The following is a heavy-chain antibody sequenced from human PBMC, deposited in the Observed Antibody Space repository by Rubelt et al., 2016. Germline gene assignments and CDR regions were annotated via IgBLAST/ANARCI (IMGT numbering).Heavy chain of an antibody. CDR3: ARLAPGNSYGPFDY. CDR1: GFSFDDYA. J-gene: IGHJ4*02. V-gene: IGHV3-9*01. Sequence: RGRSLRLSCAASGFSFDDYAMHWVRQAPGKGLEWVSGITSKSGKTDYADSVKGRFTISRDNAKNSLSLQMDSLSGEDTALYYCARLAPGNSYGPFDYWGQGTLVTVSS. CDR2: ITSKSGKT. D-gene: IGHD5-18*01.